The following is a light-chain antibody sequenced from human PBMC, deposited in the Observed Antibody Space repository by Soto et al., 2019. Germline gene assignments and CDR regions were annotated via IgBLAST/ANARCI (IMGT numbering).Light chain of an antibody. J-gene: IGKJ4*01. CDR3: QQADSLPLS. CDR2: AAS. V-gene: IGKV1D-12*01. Sequence: DIQMTQSPSSVSASVGDRVIFTCRASQGISSWIAWYQQKPGEAPKLLIYAASRLHSGYPSRFSGSGSGTDFTLPISRLQAEDFATYYCQQADSLPLSFGGGTKVEIK. CDR1: QGISSW.